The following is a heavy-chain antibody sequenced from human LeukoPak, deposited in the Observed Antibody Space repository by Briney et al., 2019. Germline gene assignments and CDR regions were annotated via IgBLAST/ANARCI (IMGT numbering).Heavy chain of an antibody. CDR3: ASDPNRYSGPHWFDP. V-gene: IGHV4-34*01. D-gene: IGHD5-12*01. CDR2: INHSGST. CDR1: GGSFSGYY. J-gene: IGHJ5*02. Sequence: SETLSLTCAVYGGSFSGYYWSWIRQPPGKGLEWIGEINHSGSTNYNPSLKSRVTISVDTSKNQFSLKLSSVTAADTAVYYCASDPNRYSGPHWFDPWGQGTLVTVSS.